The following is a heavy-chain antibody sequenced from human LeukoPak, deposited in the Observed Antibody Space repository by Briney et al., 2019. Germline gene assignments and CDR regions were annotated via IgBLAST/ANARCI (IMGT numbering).Heavy chain of an antibody. CDR1: GGSITSGSYY. CDR2: IYTSGST. V-gene: IGHV4-61*02. J-gene: IGHJ6*03. CDR3: AKDSGSYRDYYYYMDV. D-gene: IGHD1-26*01. Sequence: SETLSLTCIVSGGSITSGSYYWSWIRQPAGTGLEWIGRIYTSGSTNYNPSLKSRVTISVDTSKNQFSLKLSSVTAADTAVYYCAKDSGSYRDYYYYMDVWGKETTVTISS.